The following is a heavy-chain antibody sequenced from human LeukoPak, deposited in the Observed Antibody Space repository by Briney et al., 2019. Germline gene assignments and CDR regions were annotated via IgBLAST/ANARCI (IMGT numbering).Heavy chain of an antibody. Sequence: ASVKVSCKASGGTFSSYAISWVRQAPGQGLEWMGRIIPILGIANYAQKFQGRVTITADKSTSTAYMELSSLRSEDTAVYYCARTPDSSGYRYYYGMDVWGQGTTVTVSS. CDR1: GGTFSSYA. V-gene: IGHV1-69*04. D-gene: IGHD3-22*01. CDR3: ARTPDSSGYRYYYGMDV. J-gene: IGHJ6*02. CDR2: IIPILGIA.